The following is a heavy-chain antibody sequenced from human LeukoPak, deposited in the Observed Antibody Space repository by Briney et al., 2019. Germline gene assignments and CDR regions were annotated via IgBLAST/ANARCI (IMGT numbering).Heavy chain of an antibody. V-gene: IGHV4-34*01. CDR2: INHSGST. CDR1: GGSFSGYH. CDR3: ARGTCSSTSCYDNWFDP. D-gene: IGHD2-2*01. Sequence: SETLSLTCAVYGGSFSGYHWSWIRQPPGKGLEWIGEINHSGSTNYNLSLKSRVTISVDTSKNQFSLKLSSVTAADTAVYYCARGTCSSTSCYDNWFDPWGQGTLVTVSS. J-gene: IGHJ5*02.